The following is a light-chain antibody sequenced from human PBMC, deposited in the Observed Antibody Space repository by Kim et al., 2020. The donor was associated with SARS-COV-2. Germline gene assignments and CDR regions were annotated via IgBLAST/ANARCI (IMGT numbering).Light chain of an antibody. J-gene: IGKJ1*01. CDR3: QQSSTSLSTWT. CDR1: QSISSH. V-gene: IGKV1-39*01. Sequence: SVGDRVTITCRASQSISSHLNWYQQKPGKAPKVLIYAASSLQSGVPSRFSGSGSGTDFTLTITSLQPEDFATYYCQQSSTSLSTWTFGQGTKVDIK. CDR2: AAS.